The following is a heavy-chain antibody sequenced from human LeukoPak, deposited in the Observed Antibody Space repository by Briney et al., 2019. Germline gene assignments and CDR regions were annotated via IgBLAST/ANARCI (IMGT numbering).Heavy chain of an antibody. CDR2: IYHSGST. D-gene: IGHD4-4*01. CDR1: GGPISSGGYS. J-gene: IGHJ4*02. Sequence: SETLSLTCAVSGGPISSGGYSWSWIRQPSGKGLEWIGYIYHSGSTYYSPSLKSRVTISVDRSKNQFSLKLSSVTATDTAVYYCARYSNYGDYFDYWGQGTLVTVSS. V-gene: IGHV4-30-2*01. CDR3: ARYSNYGDYFDY.